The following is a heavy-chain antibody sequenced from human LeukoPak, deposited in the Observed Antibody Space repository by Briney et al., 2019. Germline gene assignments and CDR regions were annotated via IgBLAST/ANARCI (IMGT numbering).Heavy chain of an antibody. J-gene: IGHJ6*02. V-gene: IGHV3-74*01. D-gene: IGHD2-2*02. CDR1: GFTFSSYW. CDR3: AGVQYCSSTSCYTGYYGMDV. Sequence: GGSLRLSCAASGFTFSSYWMHWVRQAPGKGLVWVSRINSDGSSTSYADSVKGRFTISRDNAKNTLYLQMNSLRAEDTAVYYCAGVQYCSSTSCYTGYYGMDVWGQGTTVTVSS. CDR2: INSDGSST.